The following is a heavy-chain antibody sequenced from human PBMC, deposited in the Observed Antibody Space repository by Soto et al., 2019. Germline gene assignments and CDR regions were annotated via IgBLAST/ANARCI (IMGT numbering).Heavy chain of an antibody. CDR2: ISPYNGDT. D-gene: IGHD2-15*01. CDR1: GYTFTSYG. V-gene: IGHV1-18*04. J-gene: IGHJ4*02. CDR3: ARTPRAQMIVLEAATRFDY. Sequence: QVQLVQSGTEVKRPGASLKVSCKASGYTFTSYGFNWVRQAPGQGLEWMGWISPYNGDTNYAQKFQGRVTLTTDTSTSTGYMELRSLTSDDTAVYYCARTPRAQMIVLEAATRFDYWGQGTLVTVSS.